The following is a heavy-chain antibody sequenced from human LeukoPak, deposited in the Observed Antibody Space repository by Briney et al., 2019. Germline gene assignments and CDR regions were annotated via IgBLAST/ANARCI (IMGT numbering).Heavy chain of an antibody. Sequence: SETLSLTCTVSGGSISSYYWSWIRQPPGKGLEWIGYIYYSGSTNYNPSLKSRVTISVDTSKNQFSLKLSSVTAADTAVYYCARVQSNYYDSSGYTAWFDPWGQGTLVTVSS. CDR3: ARVQSNYYDSSGYTAWFDP. V-gene: IGHV4-59*08. J-gene: IGHJ5*02. CDR1: GGSISSYY. D-gene: IGHD3-22*01. CDR2: IYYSGST.